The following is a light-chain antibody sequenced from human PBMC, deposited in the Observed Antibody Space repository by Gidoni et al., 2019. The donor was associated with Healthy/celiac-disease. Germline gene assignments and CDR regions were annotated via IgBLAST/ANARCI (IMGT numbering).Light chain of an antibody. CDR2: GAS. Sequence: EIVLTQSPGTLSLSPGERATLSCRASQSVSSSYLAWYQQKPVQAPRLLIYGASSRATGIPDRFSGSGSGTDFTLTISRLEPEDVAVYYCQQYGSSRTFGQGTKVEIK. V-gene: IGKV3-20*01. J-gene: IGKJ1*01. CDR1: QSVSSSY. CDR3: QQYGSSRT.